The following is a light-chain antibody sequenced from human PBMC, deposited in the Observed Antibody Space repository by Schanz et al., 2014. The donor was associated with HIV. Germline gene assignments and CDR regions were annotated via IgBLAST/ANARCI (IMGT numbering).Light chain of an antibody. Sequence: QSVLTQPPSASGTPGQGVTISCSGSNSNIGSYYVNWYQQLPGTAPRLLIYTQDQRPSGVPDRFSGSKSGTSASLAISGLQSEDEAIYYCASWDDSLSAYVFGSGTKFTVL. CDR3: ASWDDSLSAYV. J-gene: IGLJ1*01. CDR1: NSNIGSYY. CDR2: TQD. V-gene: IGLV1-44*01.